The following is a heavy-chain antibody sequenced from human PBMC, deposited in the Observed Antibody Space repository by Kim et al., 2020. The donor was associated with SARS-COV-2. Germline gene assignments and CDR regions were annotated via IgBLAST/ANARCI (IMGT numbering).Heavy chain of an antibody. V-gene: IGHV1-46*01. Sequence: ASVKVSCKASGYTFTSYYIHWVRQAPGQGLEWMGIINPSGGSTNYAQKFQGRVTMTRDTSTSTVYMELSSLRSEDTAVYYCAIDYGDYVDYWGQGTLVTVSS. D-gene: IGHD4-17*01. CDR2: INPSGGST. CDR1: GYTFTSYY. CDR3: AIDYGDYVDY. J-gene: IGHJ4*02.